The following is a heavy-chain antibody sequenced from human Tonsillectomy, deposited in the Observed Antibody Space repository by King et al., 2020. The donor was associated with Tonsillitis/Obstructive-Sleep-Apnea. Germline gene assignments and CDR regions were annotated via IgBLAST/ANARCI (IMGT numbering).Heavy chain of an antibody. CDR3: ARDDVVGRYIDF. CDR1: GYTFTRYY. J-gene: IGHJ4*02. V-gene: IGHV1-46*01. D-gene: IGHD1-14*01. CDR2: INPSTGIT. Sequence: VQPVQSGAEVKTPGASVKVSCKASGYTFTRYYIHWVRQARGQGLEWMGIINPSTGITTYAQKFQGRVTMTTDTSASTVYLELSSLRSEDTAVYYCARDDVVGRYIDFWGQGTLVTVSS.